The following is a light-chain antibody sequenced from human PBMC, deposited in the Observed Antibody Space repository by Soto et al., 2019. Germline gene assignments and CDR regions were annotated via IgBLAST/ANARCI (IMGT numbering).Light chain of an antibody. J-gene: IGKJ1*01. CDR1: QSVSTS. CDR3: QQTQTFPWR. V-gene: IGKV1-39*01. CDR2: AAS. Sequence: DIHMTHAPTSLSGSLSYRVTNTFRASQSVSTSLNWYQQSPGKAPKLLVFAASSKPRGVPLRFDARGSGTDFSLTIYKLQPEEFITYYCQQTQTFPWRFGEGSKVAIK.